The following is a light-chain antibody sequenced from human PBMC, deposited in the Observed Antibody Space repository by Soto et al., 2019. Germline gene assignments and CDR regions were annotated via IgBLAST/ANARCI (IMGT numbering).Light chain of an antibody. CDR2: DAS. J-gene: IGKJ5*01. V-gene: IGKV3-11*02. CDR1: QSVSRY. Sequence: EIVLTQSPATLSLSPWERATFSCRASQSVSRYLAWYQQKPGQAPRLLIYDASNRATGFPARFSGSGFGRDFTLTISSLEPEDFAVYYCQQRSDWPITFGQGTRLEIK. CDR3: QQRSDWPIT.